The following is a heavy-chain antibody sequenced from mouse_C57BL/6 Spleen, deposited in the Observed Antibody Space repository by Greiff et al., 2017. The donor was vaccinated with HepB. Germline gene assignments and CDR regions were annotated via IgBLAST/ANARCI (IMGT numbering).Heavy chain of an antibody. D-gene: IGHD2-4*01. CDR3: ARDGDYDGDDFDY. Sequence: ESGPGLVKPSQSLSLTCSVTGYSITSGYYWNWIRQFPGNKLEWMGYISYDGSNNYNPSLKNRISITRDTSKNQFFLKLNSVTTEDTATYYCARDGDYDGDDFDYWGQGTTLTVSS. J-gene: IGHJ2*01. CDR1: GYSITSGYY. V-gene: IGHV3-6*01. CDR2: ISYDGSN.